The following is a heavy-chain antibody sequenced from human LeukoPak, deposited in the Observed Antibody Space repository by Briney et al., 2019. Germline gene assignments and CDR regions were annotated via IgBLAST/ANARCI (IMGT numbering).Heavy chain of an antibody. D-gene: IGHD7-27*01. Sequence: GGSLRLSCAASGFTFSDYAMNWARQAPGKGLEWISYFSTTGDIFYGDSVKGRFTISRDNAKNSLYLQMDSLRAEDTAVYDCARDHNWGFDYWGQGALVSVSS. V-gene: IGHV3-69-1*01. J-gene: IGHJ4*02. CDR2: FSTTGDI. CDR1: GFTFSDYA. CDR3: ARDHNWGFDY.